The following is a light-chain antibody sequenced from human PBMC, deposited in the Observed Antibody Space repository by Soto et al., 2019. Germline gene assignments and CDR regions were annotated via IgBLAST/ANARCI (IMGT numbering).Light chain of an antibody. CDR2: EVS. CDR1: SSDVGGYNY. Sequence: QSALTQPPSASGSPGQSVTISCTGTSSDVGGYNYVSWYQQHPGKAPKLMISEVSKRPSGVPDRFSGSKSGNTASLTVSGLQSEDEAEYYFSSFAGNNNLVFGGGTKLTVL. V-gene: IGLV2-8*01. CDR3: SSFAGNNNLV. J-gene: IGLJ2*01.